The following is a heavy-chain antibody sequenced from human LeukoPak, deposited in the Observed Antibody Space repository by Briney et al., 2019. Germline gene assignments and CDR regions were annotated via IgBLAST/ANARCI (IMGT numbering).Heavy chain of an antibody. CDR3: ARIPEDIVVVPAATGTPYYYYYYMDV. D-gene: IGHD2-2*01. Sequence: PSETLSLTCTVSGGSISSYYWSWIRQPPGKGLEWIGYIYYSGSTNYNPFLKSRVTISVDTSKNQFSLKLSSVTAADTAVYYCARIPEDIVVVPAATGTPYYYYYYMDVWGKGTTVTVSS. CDR2: IYYSGST. J-gene: IGHJ6*03. CDR1: GGSISSYY. V-gene: IGHV4-59*01.